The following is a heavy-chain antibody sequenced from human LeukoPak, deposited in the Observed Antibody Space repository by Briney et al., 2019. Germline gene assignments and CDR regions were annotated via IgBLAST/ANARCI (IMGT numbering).Heavy chain of an antibody. Sequence: KPSETLSLTCAVYGGSFSGYYWSWIRQPPGKGLEWIGEINHSGSTNYNPSLKSRVTISVDTSKNQFSLKLSSVTAADTAVYYCARHGKGPLYYYGSGSYYKGLDYWGQGTQVTVSS. V-gene: IGHV4-34*01. CDR1: GGSFSGYY. CDR3: ARHGKGPLYYYGSGSYYKGLDY. CDR2: INHSGST. D-gene: IGHD3-10*01. J-gene: IGHJ4*02.